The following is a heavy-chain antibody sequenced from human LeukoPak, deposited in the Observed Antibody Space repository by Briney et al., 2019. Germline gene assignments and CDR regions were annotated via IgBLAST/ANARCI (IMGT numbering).Heavy chain of an antibody. Sequence: GGSLRLSCAASGFTFSSYAMHWVRQAPGKGLEWVAVISYDGSNKYYADSVKGRFTISRDNSKNTLYLQMNSLRAEDTAVYYCARDQVYYYDSNGYWKDAFDIWGQGTMVTVSS. CDR3: ARDQVYYYDSNGYWKDAFDI. V-gene: IGHV3-30-3*01. CDR1: GFTFSSYA. J-gene: IGHJ3*02. D-gene: IGHD3-22*01. CDR2: ISYDGSNK.